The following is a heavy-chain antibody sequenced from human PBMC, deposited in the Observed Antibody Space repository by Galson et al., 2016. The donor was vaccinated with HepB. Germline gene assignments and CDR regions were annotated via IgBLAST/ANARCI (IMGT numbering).Heavy chain of an antibody. CDR1: GYTFNNYR. CDR3: VRMRPFLGNWFGP. Sequence: QSGAEVKKPGESLKISCYSSGYTFNNYRIGWVRQVPGKGLEWMGTIYPGDSDTRYSPSFQGQVTISVDMSTFTAYLQWRSLKASDTATSYCVRMRPFLGNWFGPWGQGSLVIVSS. V-gene: IGHV5-51*01. D-gene: IGHD1-14*01. CDR2: IYPGDSDT. J-gene: IGHJ5*01.